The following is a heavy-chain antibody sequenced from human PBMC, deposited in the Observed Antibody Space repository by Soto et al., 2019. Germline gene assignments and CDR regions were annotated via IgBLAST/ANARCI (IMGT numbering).Heavy chain of an antibody. D-gene: IGHD2-15*01. Sequence: SETLSLTCAVSGYSISSGYYWGWIRQPPGKGLEWIGSIYHSGSTYYNPSLKSRVTISVDTSKNQFSLKLSSVTAADTAVYYCARVLHHCSGGSCYSYWFDPGGQGTLVT. CDR2: IYHSGST. CDR1: GYSISSGYY. CDR3: ARVLHHCSGGSCYSYWFDP. J-gene: IGHJ5*02. V-gene: IGHV4-38-2*01.